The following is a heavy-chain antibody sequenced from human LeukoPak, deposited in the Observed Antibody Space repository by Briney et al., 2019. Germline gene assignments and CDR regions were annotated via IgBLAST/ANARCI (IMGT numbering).Heavy chain of an antibody. CDR3: ARDSSGYYFFDWYFHL. Sequence: PSETLSLTCTVSGGSIRSYCWSWIRQPAGKGLEWIGRMDPSGNSNYKPSLKSRVTMSADTSKNQFSLNLSSVTAADTAVYYCARDSSGYYFFDWYFHLWGRGTLVTVSS. CDR2: MDPSGNS. CDR1: GGSIRSYC. J-gene: IGHJ2*01. D-gene: IGHD3-22*01. V-gene: IGHV4-4*07.